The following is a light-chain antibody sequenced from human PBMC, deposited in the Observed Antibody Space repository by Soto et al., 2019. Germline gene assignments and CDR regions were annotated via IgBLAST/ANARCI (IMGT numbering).Light chain of an antibody. V-gene: IGLV2-11*01. CDR3: SSNTSSSTRYV. Sequence: QSALTQPRSVSGSPGQSVTISCTGTSSDVGGYNYVSWYQQHPGKAPKLMIYDVSKRPSGVPDRFSGSKSGNTASLTISGLQAEDEADYYCSSNTSSSTRYVCGTGTKGTVL. J-gene: IGLJ1*01. CDR1: SSDVGGYNY. CDR2: DVS.